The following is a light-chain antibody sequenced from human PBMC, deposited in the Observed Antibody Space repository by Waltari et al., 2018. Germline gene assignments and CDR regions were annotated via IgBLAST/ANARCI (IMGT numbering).Light chain of an antibody. CDR2: AYY. Sequence: QSVLTQPPSTSGTPGQTVTISCSRSSSNIGPNTVTWYQQFPGTAPKVLVFAYYPPPSGVPNRFSASKSGTSASLVISGFQSEDEGDYFCAAWDDSLIGRVFGGGTTLTVL. CDR1: SSNIGPNT. CDR3: AAWDDSLIGRV. V-gene: IGLV1-44*01. J-gene: IGLJ3*02.